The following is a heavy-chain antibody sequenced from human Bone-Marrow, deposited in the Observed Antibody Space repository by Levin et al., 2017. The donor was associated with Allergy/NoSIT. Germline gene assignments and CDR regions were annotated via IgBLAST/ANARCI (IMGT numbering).Heavy chain of an antibody. J-gene: IGHJ6*03. CDR3: ASYSRSVVPAAPSRDHYYDYMDG. CDR1: GYTFTSYG. D-gene: IGHD2-2*01. Sequence: ASVKVSCKASGYTFTSYGISWVRQAPGQGLEWMGWISAYNGNTNYAQKLQGRVTMTTDTSTSTAYMELRSLRSDDTAVYYCASYSRSVVPAAPSRDHYYDYMDGWGKGTTVTVSS. CDR2: ISAYNGNT. V-gene: IGHV1-18*01.